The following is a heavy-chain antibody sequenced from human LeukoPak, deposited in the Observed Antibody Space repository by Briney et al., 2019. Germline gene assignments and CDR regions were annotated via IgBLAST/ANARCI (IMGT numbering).Heavy chain of an antibody. CDR2: ISSSSSYI. V-gene: IGHV3-21*01. D-gene: IGHD3-10*01. CDR1: GFTFSSYS. CDR3: ASDYYGSGSHYP. J-gene: IGHJ5*02. Sequence: GGSLRLSCAASGFTFSSYSMNRVRQAPGKGLEWVSSISSSSSYIYYADSVKGRFTISRDNAKNSLYLQMNSLRAEDTAVYYCASDYYGSGSHYPWGQGTLVTVSS.